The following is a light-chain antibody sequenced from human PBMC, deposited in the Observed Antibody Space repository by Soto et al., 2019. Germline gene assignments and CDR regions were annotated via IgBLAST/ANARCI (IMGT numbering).Light chain of an antibody. J-gene: IGLJ2*01. CDR3: QTYDSHLNVV. CDR2: GNS. V-gene: IGLV1-40*01. Sequence: QSVLAQPPSVSGAPGQRVTISCTGSTSNIGAGYDVHWYQHLPGTAPKLLIYGNSNRPSGVPDRFSGSQSGTSASLVITGLQTEDEADYYCQTYDSHLNVVFGGGTKLTVL. CDR1: TSNIGAGYD.